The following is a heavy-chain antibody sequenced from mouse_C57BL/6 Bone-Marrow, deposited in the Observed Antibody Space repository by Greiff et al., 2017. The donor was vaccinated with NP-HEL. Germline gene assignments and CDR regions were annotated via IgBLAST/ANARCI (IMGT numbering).Heavy chain of an antibody. V-gene: IGHV5-12*01. CDR2: ISNGGGST. CDR3: ARRYYGSPYWYFDV. D-gene: IGHD1-1*01. Sequence: EVKLVESGGGLVQPGGSLKLSCAASGFTFSDYYMYWVRQTPEKRLEWVAYISNGGGSTYYPDTVKGRFTISRDNAKNTLYLQMSRLKSEDTAMYYCARRYYGSPYWYFDVWGTGTTVTVSA. J-gene: IGHJ1*03. CDR1: GFTFSDYY.